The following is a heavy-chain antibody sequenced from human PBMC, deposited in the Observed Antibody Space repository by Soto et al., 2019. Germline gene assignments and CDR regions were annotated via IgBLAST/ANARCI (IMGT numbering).Heavy chain of an antibody. V-gene: IGHV1-69*08. CDR2: IIPILGIA. CDR3: ARDPYCSGGSCYSDWFDP. Sequence: QVQLVQSGAEVKKPGSSVKVSCKASGGTFSSYTISWVRQAPGQGLEWMGRIIPILGIANYAQKFQGRVTITAEKSTSTAYMELSSRRSEDTAVYYWARDPYCSGGSCYSDWFDPWGQGTLVTVSS. J-gene: IGHJ5*02. CDR1: GGTFSSYT. D-gene: IGHD2-15*01.